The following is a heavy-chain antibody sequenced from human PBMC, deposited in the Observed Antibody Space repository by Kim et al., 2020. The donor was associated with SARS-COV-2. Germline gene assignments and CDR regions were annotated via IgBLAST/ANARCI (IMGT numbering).Heavy chain of an antibody. D-gene: IGHD5-18*01. CDR1: GFTFDDYT. CDR2: ISWDGGST. V-gene: IGHV3-43*01. CDR3: AKDYSSGYYFDY. Sequence: GGSLRLSCAASGFTFDDYTMHWVRQAPGKGLEWVSLISWDGGSTYYADSVKGRFTISRDNSKNSLYLQMNSLRTEDTALYYCAKDYSSGYYFDYCGQGTLVTVSS. J-gene: IGHJ4*02.